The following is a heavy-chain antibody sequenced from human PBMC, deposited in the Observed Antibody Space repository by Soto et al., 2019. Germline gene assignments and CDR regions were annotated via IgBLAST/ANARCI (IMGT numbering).Heavy chain of an antibody. D-gene: IGHD1-7*01. J-gene: IGHJ4*02. CDR3: ACGTSGQDDY. CDR1: GGSISSYY. Sequence: PSETLSLTCSVSGGSISSYYWSWIRQPAGKGLEWIGRIYASGSPNYNPSLKSRVTMSVDTSKSQFSLRLNSVTAADTAVYYCACGTSGQDDYWGQGTLVTVSS. CDR2: IYASGSP. V-gene: IGHV4-4*07.